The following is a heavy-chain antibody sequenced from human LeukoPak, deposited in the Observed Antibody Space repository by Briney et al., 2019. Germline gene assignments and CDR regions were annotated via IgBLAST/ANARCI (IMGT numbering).Heavy chain of an antibody. V-gene: IGHV3-23*01. CDR2: ITGAGTST. Sequence: PGGSLRLSCAASGFTFSSYAMSWVRQVPGKGLEWLSSITGAGTSTKYADSVNGRFTISRDNSKNTLSLQMTGLRAEDTAVYYCARKVAVAMDLDYWGQGTLVTVSS. CDR1: GFTFSSYA. D-gene: IGHD5-18*01. J-gene: IGHJ4*02. CDR3: ARKVAVAMDLDY.